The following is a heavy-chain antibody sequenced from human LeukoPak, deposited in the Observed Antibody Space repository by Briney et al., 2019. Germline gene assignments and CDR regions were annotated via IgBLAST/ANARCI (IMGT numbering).Heavy chain of an antibody. V-gene: IGHV3-9*03. CDR3: AKDHYGDYQMAFDI. J-gene: IGHJ3*02. D-gene: IGHD4-17*01. Sequence: GRSLRLSCAASGFTFDDYAMHWVRQAPGKGLVWVSGISWNSGSIGYADSVKGRFTISRDNAKNSLYLQMNSLRAEDMALYYCAKDHYGDYQMAFDIWGQGTMVTVSS. CDR2: ISWNSGSI. CDR1: GFTFDDYA.